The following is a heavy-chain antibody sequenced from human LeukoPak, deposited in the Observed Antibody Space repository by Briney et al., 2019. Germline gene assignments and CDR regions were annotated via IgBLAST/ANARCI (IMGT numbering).Heavy chain of an antibody. D-gene: IGHD3-22*01. CDR2: INPNSGGT. CDR1: GYTFTGYY. V-gene: IGHV1-2*02. CDR3: ANEYYYDSSGYDY. J-gene: IGHJ4*02. Sequence: ASVKVSCKASGYTFTGYYMHWVRQAPGQGLEWMGWINPNSGGTNYAQKFQGRVTMTRDTSISTAYMEPSRLRSDDTAVYYCANEYYYDSSGYDYWGQGTLVTVSS.